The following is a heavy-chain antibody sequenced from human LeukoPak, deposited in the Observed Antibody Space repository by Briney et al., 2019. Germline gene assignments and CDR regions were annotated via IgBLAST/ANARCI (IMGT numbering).Heavy chain of an antibody. CDR2: MNPNSGNT. V-gene: IGHV1-8*03. CDR1: GYTFTSYD. CDR3: ARGGNVDDYGDQRPYDWFDP. J-gene: IGHJ5*02. D-gene: IGHD4-17*01. Sequence: ASVKVSCKASGYTFTSYDINWVRQATGQGLEWMGWMNPNSGNTGYAQKFQGSVTITRNTSISTAYMELSSLRSEDTAVYYCARGGNVDDYGDQRPYDWFDPWGQGTLVTVSS.